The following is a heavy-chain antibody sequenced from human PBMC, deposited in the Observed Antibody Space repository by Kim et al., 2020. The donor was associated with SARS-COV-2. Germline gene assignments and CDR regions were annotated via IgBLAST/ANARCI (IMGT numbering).Heavy chain of an antibody. V-gene: IGHV5-51*01. CDR2: LYLCYSDT. Sequence: GESLKISCKGSGYSFTSYWLGWVRQMPFPFLSLLLLLYLCYSDTRYIPSFQGQVTISADKSISTAYLQWSSLKASDTAMYYCARGYYAFDYWGQGTLVTVSS. D-gene: IGHD3-16*01. CDR3: ARGYYAFDY. J-gene: IGHJ4*02. CDR1: GYSFTSYW.